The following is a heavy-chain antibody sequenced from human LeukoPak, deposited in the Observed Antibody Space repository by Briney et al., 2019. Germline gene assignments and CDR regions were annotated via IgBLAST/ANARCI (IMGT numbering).Heavy chain of an antibody. D-gene: IGHD2-21*02. CDR2: INPNSGGT. CDR1: GYTFTGYY. V-gene: IGHV1-2*02. Sequence: ASVKVSCKASGYTFTGYYMHWVRLAPGEGLEWMGWINPNSGGTNYAQKFQGRVTMTRDTSISTAYMELSRLRSDDTAVYYCATSYYCGGDCPTPFDYWGQGTLVTVSS. CDR3: ATSYYCGGDCPTPFDY. J-gene: IGHJ4*02.